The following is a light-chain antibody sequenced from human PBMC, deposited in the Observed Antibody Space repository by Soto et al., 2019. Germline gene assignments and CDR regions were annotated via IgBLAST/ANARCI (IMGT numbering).Light chain of an antibody. Sequence: EIVMTQSPATLSVSPGEIATLSCRASQSVGSNLAWFQQKPGQAPRLLIYGASTRATVIPARFSGSRSGTEFTLTISSLQSEDFALCCCQQYDKWPLTFGGGTTVHIK. CDR2: GAS. V-gene: IGKV3-15*01. J-gene: IGKJ4*01. CDR3: QQYDKWPLT. CDR1: QSVGSN.